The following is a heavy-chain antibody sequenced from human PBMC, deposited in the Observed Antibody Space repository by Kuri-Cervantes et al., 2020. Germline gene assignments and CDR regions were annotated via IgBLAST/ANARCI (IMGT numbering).Heavy chain of an antibody. CDR2: ISYDGSNK. CDR1: GFTFSSYA. CDR3: ARDLLVLRYFDWLFNDAFDI. J-gene: IGHJ3*02. D-gene: IGHD3-9*01. Sequence: GESLKISCAASGFTFSSYAMHWVRQAPGKGLEWVAVISYDGSNKYYADSVKGRFTISRDNSKNTLYLQMNSLRAEDTAVYYCARDLLVLRYFDWLFNDAFDIWGQGTMVTDSS. V-gene: IGHV3-30-3*01.